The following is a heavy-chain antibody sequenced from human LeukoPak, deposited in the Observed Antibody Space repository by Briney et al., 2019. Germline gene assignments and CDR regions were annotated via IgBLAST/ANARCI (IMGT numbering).Heavy chain of an antibody. Sequence: GASVKVSCKASGYTFTSYVISWVRQAPGQGLEWMGWISAYNGNTNYAQKLQGRVTMTTDTSTSTAYMELRSLRSDDTAVYYCARDRVNYEPYYFDYWGQGTLVTVSS. V-gene: IGHV1-18*01. CDR3: ARDRVNYEPYYFDY. J-gene: IGHJ4*02. CDR2: ISAYNGNT. CDR1: GYTFTSYV. D-gene: IGHD3-16*01.